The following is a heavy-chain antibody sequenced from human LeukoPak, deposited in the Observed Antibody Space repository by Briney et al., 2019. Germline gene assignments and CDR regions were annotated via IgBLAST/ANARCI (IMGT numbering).Heavy chain of an antibody. Sequence: PGGSLRLSCAASGFTFSSYSMNWVRQAPGKGLEWVSYISSSSSTIYYADSVKGRFTISRDNAKNSLYLQMNSLRAEDTAVYYCARDYYDSSGYYCGSDYWGQGTLVTVSS. V-gene: IGHV3-48*04. CDR3: ARDYYDSSGYYCGSDY. J-gene: IGHJ4*02. CDR1: GFTFSSYS. D-gene: IGHD3-22*01. CDR2: ISSSSSTI.